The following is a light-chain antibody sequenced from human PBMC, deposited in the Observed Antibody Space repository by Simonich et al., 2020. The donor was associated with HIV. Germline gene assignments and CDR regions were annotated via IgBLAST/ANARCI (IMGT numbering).Light chain of an antibody. Sequence: DIVLTQSPDSLAVPLGEGASITCRTGQSVLYSSNNKNYLAWYQQKPGQPPKLLIYWASTREYGVPDRFSGSGSGTDFNLTISSLQAEDVAVYYCQQYYDTPYTFGQGTKLEIK. CDR3: QQYYDTPYT. CDR1: QSVLYSSNNKNY. V-gene: IGKV4-1*01. CDR2: WAS. J-gene: IGKJ2*01.